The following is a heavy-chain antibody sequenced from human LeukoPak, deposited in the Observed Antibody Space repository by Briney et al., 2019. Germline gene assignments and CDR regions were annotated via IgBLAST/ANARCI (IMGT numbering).Heavy chain of an antibody. CDR3: ARLPKITIFGVVTLGAFDI. D-gene: IGHD3-3*01. CDR1: GGSISSYY. J-gene: IGHJ3*02. CDR2: IYYSGST. V-gene: IGHV4-59*01. Sequence: PSETLSLTCTVSGGSISSYYWSWIRQPPGKGLEWIGYIYYSGSTNYNPSLKSRVTISVDTSKNPFSLKLSSVTAADTAVYYCARLPKITIFGVVTLGAFDIWGQGTMVTVSS.